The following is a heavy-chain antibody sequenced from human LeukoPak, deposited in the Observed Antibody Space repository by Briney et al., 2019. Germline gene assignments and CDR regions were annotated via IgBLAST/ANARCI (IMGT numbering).Heavy chain of an antibody. J-gene: IGHJ4*02. D-gene: IGHD1-14*01. CDR3: ARDLSIVEPPLYDS. CDR1: GGSITSGTYY. V-gene: IGHV4-61*02. CDR2: VYTSGTT. Sequence: SETLSLTCTVSGGSITSGTYYWTWIRQPAGKGLEWIGRVYTSGTTKYHPSLKSRVTISLDTSENQFSLKLTSVTAADTAIYFWARDLSIVEPPLYDSWGQGTLVTVTS.